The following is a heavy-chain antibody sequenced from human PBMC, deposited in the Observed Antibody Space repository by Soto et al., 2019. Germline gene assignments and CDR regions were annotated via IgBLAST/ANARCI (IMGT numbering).Heavy chain of an antibody. CDR2: IIQSGST. CDR1: GGSFSCYY. CDR3: ARHYPIGNNWNYFDY. V-gene: IGHV4-34*12. Sequence: PSETLSLTCAVYGGSFSCYYWGWIRQPPGKGLEWIGYIIQSGSTNYNPSLKSRVTRSVGTSKNQFSLKLSSVTAADTAVYYCARHYPIGNNWNYFDYWGQGTLVTVPS. J-gene: IGHJ4*02. D-gene: IGHD1-1*01.